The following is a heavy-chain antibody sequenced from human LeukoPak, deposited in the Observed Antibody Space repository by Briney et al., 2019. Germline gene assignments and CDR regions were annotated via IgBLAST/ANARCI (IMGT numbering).Heavy chain of an antibody. CDR2: ISSSGSTI. CDR1: GFTVSSNY. CDR3: ARDGNSPNIVATKFIDY. J-gene: IGHJ4*02. Sequence: TPGGSLRLSCAASGFTVSSNYMSWVRQAPGKGLEWVSYISSSGSTIYYADSVKGRFTISRDNAKNSLYLQMNSLRAEDTAVYYCARDGNSPNIVATKFIDYWGQGTLVTVSS. V-gene: IGHV3-11*04. D-gene: IGHD5-12*01.